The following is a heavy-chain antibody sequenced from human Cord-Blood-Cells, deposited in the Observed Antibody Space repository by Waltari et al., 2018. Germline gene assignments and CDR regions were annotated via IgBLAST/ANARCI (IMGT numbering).Heavy chain of an antibody. Sequence: EVQLVESGGGLVQPGGSLRPSCAALGFTSSSYCMSWVRQAPGKGLEWVANIKQDGSEKYYVDSVKGRFTSSRDNAKNSLYLQMNSLRAEDTAVYYCARGGDFDYWGQGTLVTVSS. CDR2: IKQDGSEK. CDR3: ARGGDFDY. V-gene: IGHV3-7*01. CDR1: GFTSSSYC. J-gene: IGHJ4*02.